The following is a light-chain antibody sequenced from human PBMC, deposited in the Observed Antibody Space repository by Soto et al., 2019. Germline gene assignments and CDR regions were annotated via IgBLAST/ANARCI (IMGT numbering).Light chain of an antibody. CDR3: QQYYTHSTYT. J-gene: IGKJ2*01. V-gene: IGKV4-1*01. Sequence: DIVMTQSPDSLAVSLGERATMNCKSSQSVLYNSNNKNYLAWYQQKPGQPPKLLIYWASTRESGVPDRFSGSGSGTDFTLTISSLQAEDVAVYYCQQYYTHSTYTFGQGTKLEIK. CDR2: WAS. CDR1: QSVLYNSNNKNY.